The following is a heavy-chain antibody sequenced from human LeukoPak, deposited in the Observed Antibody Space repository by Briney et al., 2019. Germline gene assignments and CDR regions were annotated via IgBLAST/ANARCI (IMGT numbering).Heavy chain of an antibody. Sequence: SGGSLRLSCGASGFNFSTHAMSWVRQAPGKGLDWVSAISGDGETTHYADSVKGRFTISRDNSKNTVYLQMNSLRAEDTAVYYCANQSPGWGQGTLVTVSS. V-gene: IGHV3-23*01. CDR1: GFNFSTHA. J-gene: IGHJ4*02. CDR2: ISGDGETT. CDR3: ANQSPG.